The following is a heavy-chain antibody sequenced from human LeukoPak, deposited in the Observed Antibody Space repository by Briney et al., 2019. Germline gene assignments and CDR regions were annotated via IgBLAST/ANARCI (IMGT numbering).Heavy chain of an antibody. CDR3: ARVVFWSGQRSNYYGMDV. J-gene: IGHJ6*02. CDR1: GGSISSYY. V-gene: IGHV4-59*01. D-gene: IGHD3-3*01. Sequence: SETLSLTCTVSGGSISSYYWSWIRQPPGKGLKWIGYIYYSGSTNYNPSLKSRVTISVDTSKNQFSLKLSSVTAADTAVYYCARVVFWSGQRSNYYGMDVWGQGTTVTVSS. CDR2: IYYSGST.